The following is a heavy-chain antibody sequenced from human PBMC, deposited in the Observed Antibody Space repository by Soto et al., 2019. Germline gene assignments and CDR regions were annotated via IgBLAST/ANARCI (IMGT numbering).Heavy chain of an antibody. CDR3: ARGKNSAFDY. D-gene: IGHD6-13*01. V-gene: IGHV6-1*01. CDR1: GDSIFSTNVA. Sequence: QVQLQQSGPGLVKPSQTLSLTCDISGDSIFSTNVAWNWIRQSPSRGLEWLGRTYYMSEWYNDYAVSVRSRIIVTADTSRNQVSLQLTSVTPEDTAVYYCARGKNSAFDYWGQGTLVTVSS. J-gene: IGHJ4*02. CDR2: TYYMSEWYN.